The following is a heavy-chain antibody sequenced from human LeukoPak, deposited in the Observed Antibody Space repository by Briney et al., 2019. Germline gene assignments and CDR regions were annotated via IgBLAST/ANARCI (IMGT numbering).Heavy chain of an antibody. CDR2: IYYSGST. CDR3: ARGVNSGYFDY. D-gene: IGHD1-26*01. Sequence: AGTLSLTCTASGGSISSYYWSWIRQPPGKGLEWIWYIYYSGSTNYNPSLKSRGSISVDTSKNQFSLKLTSVTAADTAVYYCARGVNSGYFDYCGQGTLVTVSS. CDR1: GGSISSYY. V-gene: IGHV4-59*01. J-gene: IGHJ4*02.